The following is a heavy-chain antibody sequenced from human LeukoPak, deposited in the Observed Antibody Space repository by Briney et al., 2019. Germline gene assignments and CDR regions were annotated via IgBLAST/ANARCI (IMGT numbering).Heavy chain of an antibody. V-gene: IGHV3-21*01. CDR1: GFTFSSYR. J-gene: IGHJ3*02. CDR2: ISSSSTYI. CDR3: ARGRSPGAFDI. Sequence: GGSLRLSCAASGFTFSSYRMNWVRQAPGKGLEWVSCISSSSTYIYYADSVKGRFSISRDNAKNSLYLQMNSLRAEDTAVYYCARGRSPGAFDIWGQGTMVTVSS.